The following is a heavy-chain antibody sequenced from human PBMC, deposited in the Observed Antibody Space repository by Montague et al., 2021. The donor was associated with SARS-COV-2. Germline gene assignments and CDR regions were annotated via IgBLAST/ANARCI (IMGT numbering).Heavy chain of an antibody. V-gene: IGHV4-59*01. CDR2: IYYSGST. CDR3: ARGMGGSYLYYFDY. J-gene: IGHJ4*02. CDR1: GGSISSYY. Sequence: SETLSLTCTVSGGSISSYYWSWIRQPPGKGLEWIGYIYYSGSTNYNPSXXSRVTILVDVSKNQFSLKLSSVTAADTAVYYCARGMGGSYLYYFDYWGQGTLVTVSS. D-gene: IGHD1-26*01.